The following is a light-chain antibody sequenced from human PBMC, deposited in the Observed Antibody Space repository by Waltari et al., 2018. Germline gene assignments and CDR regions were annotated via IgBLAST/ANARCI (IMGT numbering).Light chain of an antibody. V-gene: IGKV1-39*01. J-gene: IGKJ1*01. CDR3: QQTSSRRT. CDR2: AAS. CDR1: QSISTY. Sequence: DSQMNQSPASLAASEGDRVTITCRASQSISTYLNWYQQKPGKAPKLLIYAASSLQSGVPSRFSCSGSGTDFTLPINRLQPEDFATYYCQQTSSRRTFGQGTKVEIK.